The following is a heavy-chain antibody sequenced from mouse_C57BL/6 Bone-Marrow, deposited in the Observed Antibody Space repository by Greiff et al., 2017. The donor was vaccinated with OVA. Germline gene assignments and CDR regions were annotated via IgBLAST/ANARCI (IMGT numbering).Heavy chain of an antibody. D-gene: IGHD4-1*01. CDR3: FTGFDY. Sequence: EVKVEESGGGLVQPGGSMKLSCVASGFTFSNYWMNWVRQSPEKGLEWVAQIRLKSDNYATHYAESVKGRFTISRDDSQSSVYLQMNHLRAEDTGISYCFTGFDYWCQGTTLTVSS. J-gene: IGHJ2*01. CDR1: GFTFSNYW. CDR2: IRLKSDNYAT. V-gene: IGHV6-3*01.